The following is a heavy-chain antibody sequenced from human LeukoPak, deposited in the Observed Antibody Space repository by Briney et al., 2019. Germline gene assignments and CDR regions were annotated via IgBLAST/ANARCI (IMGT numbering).Heavy chain of an antibody. V-gene: IGHV4-4*02. CDR2: VHLSGAT. J-gene: IGHJ4*02. D-gene: IGHD6-19*01. CDR1: GGSIMTTNW. Sequence: SETLSLTCDVSGGSIMTTNWWSWVRQPPNKGLEWIGEVHLSGATNYNPSLESRVTMSIDTSKNHLSLKLTSVTAADTAVYYCARRDSSGWNYFDYWGQGTLVTVSS. CDR3: ARRDSSGWNYFDY.